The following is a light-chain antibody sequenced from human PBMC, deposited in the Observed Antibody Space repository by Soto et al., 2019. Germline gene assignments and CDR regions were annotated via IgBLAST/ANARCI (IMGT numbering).Light chain of an antibody. CDR2: DDS. CDR1: VIGSIS. Sequence: SYELTQPPSVSVAPGQTASITCGGNVIGSISVHWYQQKPGQAPVLVVFDDSDRPSGIPERFSGSNSRNTATPTISRVEAGDEADYYCQLWDSSSDHVIFGGGTKVTVL. CDR3: QLWDSSSDHVI. V-gene: IGLV3-21*02. J-gene: IGLJ2*01.